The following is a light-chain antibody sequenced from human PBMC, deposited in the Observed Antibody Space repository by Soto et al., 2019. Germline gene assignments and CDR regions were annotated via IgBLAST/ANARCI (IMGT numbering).Light chain of an antibody. Sequence: EVVMTQSPGTLSVSPGERATLSCRASQTGSNSYLAWYQHKSGQAPRLLIYGVYTRASGIPDRFSGSGSGTEFTLTITRLEPEDSAVYFCQHYGYSQWTFGQGTKVDIK. CDR3: QHYGYSQWT. V-gene: IGKV3-20*01. CDR1: QTGSNSY. J-gene: IGKJ1*01. CDR2: GVY.